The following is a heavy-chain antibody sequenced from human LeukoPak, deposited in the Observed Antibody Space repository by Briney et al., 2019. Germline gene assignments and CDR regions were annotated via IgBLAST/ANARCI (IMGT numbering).Heavy chain of an antibody. J-gene: IGHJ3*02. CDR1: GGSISGYY. CDR3: ARDMTTVTTGRAFDI. D-gene: IGHD4-17*01. V-gene: IGHV4-4*07. CDR2: IYMDGST. Sequence: SETLSLTCTVSGGSISGYYWSWIRQPAGKGLEWIGRIYMDGSTTYNPSLKSRVTMSLDTLKNQFSLKLSSVTAADSAVYYCARDMTTVTTGRAFDIWGQGTMVTVSS.